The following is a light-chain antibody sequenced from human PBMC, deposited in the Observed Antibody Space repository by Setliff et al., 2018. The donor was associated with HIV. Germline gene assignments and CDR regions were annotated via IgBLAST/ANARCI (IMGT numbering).Light chain of an antibody. V-gene: IGLV2-8*01. CDR3: SSYAGSSYV. CDR2: EVS. Sequence: QSALTQPPSASGSPGQSVTISCTGTASDIGYYTYVSWHQQHPGKAPKVIIYEVSKRPSGVPDRFSGSKSGNTASLTVSGLQAEDEADYYCSSYAGSSYVFGSGTKV. CDR1: ASDIGYYTY. J-gene: IGLJ1*01.